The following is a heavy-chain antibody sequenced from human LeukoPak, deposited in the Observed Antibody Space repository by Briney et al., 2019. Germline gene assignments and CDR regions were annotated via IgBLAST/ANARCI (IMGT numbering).Heavy chain of an antibody. V-gene: IGHV1-2*04. Sequence: ASVKVSCKASGYTFTGYFMHWVRQAPGQGLEWMGWINPNTGGTNYAQKFQGWVTMTRDTSISTAYMELSRLRSDDTAVYYCARGGYYYGSGSYRDAFDIWGQGTMVTVSS. CDR3: ARGGYYYGSGSYRDAFDI. D-gene: IGHD3-10*01. CDR1: GYTFTGYF. CDR2: INPNTGGT. J-gene: IGHJ3*02.